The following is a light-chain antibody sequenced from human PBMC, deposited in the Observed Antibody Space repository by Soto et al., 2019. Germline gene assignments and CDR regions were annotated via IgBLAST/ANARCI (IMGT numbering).Light chain of an antibody. J-gene: IGKJ2*01. CDR3: QQRGELHT. CDR1: QSVTSY. Sequence: EIVLTQSPATLSLSPGERATLSCRASQSVTSYVAWYQQKPGQTPRLLIYDASNRATGIPARFSGRGSGTDSPIIISSLDQEDFVDYCCQQRGELHTFGQGTKLEIK. V-gene: IGKV3-11*01. CDR2: DAS.